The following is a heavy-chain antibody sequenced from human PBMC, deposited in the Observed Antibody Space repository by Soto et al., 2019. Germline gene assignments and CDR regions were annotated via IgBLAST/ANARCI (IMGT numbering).Heavy chain of an antibody. CDR1: GDSVSSNSAA. CDR2: TYYRSKWYN. Sequence: SQTLSLTCAISGDSVSSNSAAWNWIRQSPSRGLEWLGRTYYRSKWYNDYAVSVKSRITINPDTSKNQFSLQLNSVTPEETAVYYCARDPGQGKGGKNDAFDIWGQGTMVTVSS. V-gene: IGHV6-1*01. D-gene: IGHD3-16*01. CDR3: ARDPGQGKGGKNDAFDI. J-gene: IGHJ3*02.